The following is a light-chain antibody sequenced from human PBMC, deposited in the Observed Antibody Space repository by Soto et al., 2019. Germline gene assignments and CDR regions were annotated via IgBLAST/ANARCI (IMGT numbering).Light chain of an antibody. CDR2: SNN. CDR1: SSNIGRNN. CDR3: TAWGDSLNGMI. Sequence: QSVLTQATSASGTPGQRVTISCSGSSSNIGRNNVNWYQQVPGTAPKFLIYSNNQRTSGVPDRFSGSKSGTSASLAISGLQSEDEADYYCTAWGDSLNGMIFGGGTKVTVL. V-gene: IGLV1-44*01. J-gene: IGLJ2*01.